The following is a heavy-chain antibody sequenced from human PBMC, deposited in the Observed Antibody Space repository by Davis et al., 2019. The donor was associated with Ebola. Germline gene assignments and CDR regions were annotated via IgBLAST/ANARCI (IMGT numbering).Heavy chain of an antibody. D-gene: IGHD2-15*01. CDR2: IVDFGGT. V-gene: IGHV3-23*01. Sequence: GESLKISCAASGFTFSIYSMTWVRQAPGKGLEWVSTIVDFGGTKYADSVKGRFTISRDISKNTVYLHMNNVRVEDTAVYYCAKDYGDCRGGRCYGNPFDYWGQGTLVIVSS. CDR1: GFTFSIYS. J-gene: IGHJ4*02. CDR3: AKDYGDCRGGRCYGNPFDY.